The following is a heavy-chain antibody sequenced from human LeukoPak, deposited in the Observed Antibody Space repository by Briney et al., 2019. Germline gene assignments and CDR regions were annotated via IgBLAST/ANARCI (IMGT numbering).Heavy chain of an antibody. CDR3: ARDKAYCSSTSCYNGGEDY. Sequence: ASVKVSCKASGYTFTSYDINWVRQAPGQGLEWMGWINPNSGGTNYAQKSQGRVTMTRDTSISTAYMELSRLRSDDTAVYYCARDKAYCSSTSCYNGGEDYWGQGTLVTVSS. J-gene: IGHJ4*02. V-gene: IGHV1-2*02. CDR2: INPNSGGT. CDR1: GYTFTSYD. D-gene: IGHD2-2*02.